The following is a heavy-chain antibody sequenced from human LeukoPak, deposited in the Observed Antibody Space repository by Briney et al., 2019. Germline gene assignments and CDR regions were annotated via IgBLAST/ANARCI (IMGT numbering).Heavy chain of an antibody. Sequence: GASVKVSCKASGYTFTSYGITWVRQAPGLGLEWMGWINPYNDYTNYAQKLQGRVTMTTDTSTSTAYMELRSLRSDDTAVYYCARELEQFDYWGQGTLVTVSS. CDR1: GYTFTSYG. CDR2: INPYNDYT. V-gene: IGHV1-18*01. J-gene: IGHJ4*02. CDR3: ARELEQFDY. D-gene: IGHD1/OR15-1a*01.